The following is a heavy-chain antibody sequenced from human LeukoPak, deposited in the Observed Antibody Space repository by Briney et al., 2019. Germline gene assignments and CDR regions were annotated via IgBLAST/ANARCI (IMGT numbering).Heavy chain of an antibody. CDR3: ARDLSGVAGYTYGRGIDY. CDR1: EFSVGSNY. V-gene: IGHV3-66*01. J-gene: IGHJ4*02. D-gene: IGHD5-18*01. Sequence: GGSLRLSCAASEFSVGSNYMTWVRQAPGKGLEWVSLIYSGGSTYYADSVKGRFTVSRDNSKNTLYLQMNSLRAEDTAVYYCARDLSGVAGYTYGRGIDYWGQGTLVTVSS. CDR2: IYSGGST.